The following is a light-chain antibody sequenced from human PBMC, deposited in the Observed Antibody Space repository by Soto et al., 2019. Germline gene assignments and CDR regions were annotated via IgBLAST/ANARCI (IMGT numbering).Light chain of an antibody. Sequence: DIQMTQSPSSLSASVGDRVTITCQASQGNSNYLNWYHQKAGKAPKHLIYDASNLETGVPSRFRGSGSETDFTFTINSLQPEDIATYYCQQYDKLPFTFGPGTEVDIK. CDR1: QGNSNY. CDR2: DAS. V-gene: IGKV1-33*01. CDR3: QQYDKLPFT. J-gene: IGKJ3*01.